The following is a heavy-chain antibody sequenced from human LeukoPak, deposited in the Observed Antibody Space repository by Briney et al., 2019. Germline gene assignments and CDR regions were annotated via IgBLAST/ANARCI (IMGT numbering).Heavy chain of an antibody. CDR1: GFTFSTYA. Sequence: GGSRRLSCAASGFTFSTYAMSWVRQAPGKGLEWVSAISGNGGSTYYADSVKGRFTISRDNSRNTLFLQMKSLRAEDTAVYYCARGYVYGYHYWGQGTLVTVSS. V-gene: IGHV3-23*01. CDR2: ISGNGGST. J-gene: IGHJ4*02. D-gene: IGHD5-18*01. CDR3: ARGYVYGYHY.